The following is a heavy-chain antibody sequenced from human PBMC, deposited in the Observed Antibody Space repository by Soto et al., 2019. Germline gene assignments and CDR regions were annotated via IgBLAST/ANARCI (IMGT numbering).Heavy chain of an antibody. CDR2: ISGSGGST. D-gene: IGHD3-22*01. J-gene: IGHJ3*02. V-gene: IGHV3-23*01. CDR1: GFTFSSYA. Sequence: LRLSCAASGFTFSSYAMSWVRQAPGKGLEWVSAISGSGGSTYYADSVKGRFTISRDNSKNTLYLQMNGLRAEDTAVYYCAKHDSSGYYKMGAFDSWAQGTMVTFSS. CDR3: AKHDSSGYYKMGAFDS.